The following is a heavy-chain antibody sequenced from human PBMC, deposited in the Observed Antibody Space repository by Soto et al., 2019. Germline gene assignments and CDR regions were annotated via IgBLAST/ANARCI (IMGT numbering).Heavy chain of an antibody. CDR3: VRDNQYYDFWSGEFDY. V-gene: IGHV1-18*01. J-gene: IGHJ4*02. CDR1: GYTFTSYG. CDR2: ISAYNGNT. D-gene: IGHD3-3*01. Sequence: ASVKVSCKASGYTFTSYGISWVRQAPGQGLEWMGWISAYNGNTNYAQKLQGRVTMTTDTSTSTAYMELRSLRSDDTAVYYCVRDNQYYDFWSGEFDYWGQGTLVTVSS.